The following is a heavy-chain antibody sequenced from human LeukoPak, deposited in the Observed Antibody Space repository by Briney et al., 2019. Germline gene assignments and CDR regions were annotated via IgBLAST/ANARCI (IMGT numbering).Heavy chain of an antibody. CDR3: AKDRRIAAAYLFDY. CDR2: ISGSGGST. Sequence: AGGSLRLSCAASGFTFNIYAMSWVRQAPGKGLEWVAGISGSGGSTGYADSVKGRFTISRDNSKNTLYLHMNSLRAEDTAVYYCAKDRRIAAAYLFDYWGQGTLVSVSS. V-gene: IGHV3-23*01. J-gene: IGHJ4*02. D-gene: IGHD6-13*01. CDR1: GFTFNIYA.